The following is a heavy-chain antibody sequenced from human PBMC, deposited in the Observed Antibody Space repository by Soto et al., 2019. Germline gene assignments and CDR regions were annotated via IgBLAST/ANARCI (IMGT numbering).Heavy chain of an antibody. D-gene: IGHD2-21*01. V-gene: IGHV3-64D*06. J-gene: IGHJ4*02. CDR3: VNMMIARGAFDF. Sequence: PWGSLRLSCSASGFAFSSYAMHWFRQTPGKGLEYVSAISPQGGSTYYADSVKGRFTISRDDSKNTVYLQMSSLRPDDTAVYYCVNMMIARGAFDFWGQGTLVTVSS. CDR1: GFAFSSYA. CDR2: ISPQGGST.